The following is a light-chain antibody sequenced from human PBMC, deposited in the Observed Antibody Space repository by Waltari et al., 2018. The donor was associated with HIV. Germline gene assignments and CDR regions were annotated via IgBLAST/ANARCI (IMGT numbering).Light chain of an antibody. Sequence: QSALTQPSSVSGSPGQSITISCTGTSSDVGSYNLVSWYQQHPGKHPKLILYEVSKRPSGFSNRFSGSNSGNTASLTISGLQAEYEADYYCCSYSGSRTYVLGTGTKVTVL. CDR3: CSYSGSRTYV. V-gene: IGLV2-23*02. CDR2: EVS. J-gene: IGLJ1*01. CDR1: SSDVGSYNL.